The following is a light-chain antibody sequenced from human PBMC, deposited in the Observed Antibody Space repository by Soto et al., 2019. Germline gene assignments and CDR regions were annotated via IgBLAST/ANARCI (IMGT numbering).Light chain of an antibody. J-gene: IGLJ1*01. CDR3: SSFTSSSTLV. CDR1: SSHVGAYNY. CDR2: DVS. Sequence: QSALTQPASVSGSPGQSITISCTGTSSHVGAYNYVSWYQQHPGKVPKLIIYDVSNRPSGVSNRFSGSKSGNTASLTISGLQAEDEADYYCSSFTSSSTLVFGTGTKLTVL. V-gene: IGLV2-14*03.